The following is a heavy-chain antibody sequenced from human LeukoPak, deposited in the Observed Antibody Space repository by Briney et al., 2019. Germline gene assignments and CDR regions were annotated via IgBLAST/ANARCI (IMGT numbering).Heavy chain of an antibody. CDR3: ARGYSSSWIYFDY. D-gene: IGHD6-13*01. V-gene: IGHV4-59*01. J-gene: IGHJ4*02. CDR2: VYNRGGK. CDR1: GGSISNYW. Sequence: SEAVSLTCTVSGGSISNYWWSWLRQPPGKGLEWIGYVYNRGGKYYNPSLKSRVTISVDTSKKQCSLRLSSVTAADTAVYYCARGYSSSWIYFDYWGLGTLVTV.